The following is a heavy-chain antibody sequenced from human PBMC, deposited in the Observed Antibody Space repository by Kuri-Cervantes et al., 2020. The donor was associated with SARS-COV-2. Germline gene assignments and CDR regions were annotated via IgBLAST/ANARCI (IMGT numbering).Heavy chain of an antibody. D-gene: IGHD4-23*01. J-gene: IGHJ4*02. CDR1: GFTFSSYE. CDR2: ISSSGSTI. V-gene: IGHV3-48*03. Sequence: LSLTCAASGFTFSSYEMNWVRQAPGKGLEWVSYISSSGSTIYYADSVKGRFTISRDNAKNSLYLQMDSLRAEDTAVYYCATPAPEYGGNSGGWVFWGQGTLVTVSS. CDR3: ATPAPEYGGNSGGWVF.